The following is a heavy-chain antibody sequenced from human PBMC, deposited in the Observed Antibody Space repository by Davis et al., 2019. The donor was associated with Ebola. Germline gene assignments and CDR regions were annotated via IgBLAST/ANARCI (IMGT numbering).Heavy chain of an antibody. V-gene: IGHV5-51*01. CDR1: GYSFTSYW. J-gene: IGHJ4*02. Sequence: GESLKISCKGSGYSFTSYWIGWVRQMPGKGLEWMGIIYPGDSDTRYSPSVQGQVTISADKSIHTAYLQWDSLKASDTAMYYCARPSSGYEASFDYWGQGTPVTVSS. CDR3: ARPSSGYEASFDY. D-gene: IGHD3-22*01. CDR2: IYPGDSDT.